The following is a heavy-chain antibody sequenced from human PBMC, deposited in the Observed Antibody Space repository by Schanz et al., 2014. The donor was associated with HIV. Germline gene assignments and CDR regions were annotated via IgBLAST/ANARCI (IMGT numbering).Heavy chain of an antibody. V-gene: IGHV3-74*01. CDR3: AREVVEYYYDSSGYFDY. J-gene: IGHJ4*02. CDR1: GFTFSNDW. D-gene: IGHD3-22*01. CDR2: VGYGGDNT. Sequence: EVQLVESGGGFVQPGGSLRLSCAASGFTFSNDWMHWVRQAPGKGLVWVSTVGYGGDNTYYADSVEGRFTISRDNSKNTLYLQMNSLRAEDTAVYYCAREVVEYYYDSSGYFDYWGQGTLVTVSS.